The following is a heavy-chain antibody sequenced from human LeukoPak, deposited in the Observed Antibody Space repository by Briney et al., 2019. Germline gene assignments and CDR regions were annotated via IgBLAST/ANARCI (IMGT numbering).Heavy chain of an antibody. CDR1: GYTFTSYG. D-gene: IGHD6-13*01. J-gene: IGHJ4*02. Sequence: ASVKVSCKASGYTFTSYGISWVRQAPGQGLEWMGWISAYNGNTNYAQKVQGRVTMTTDASTSTAYMELRSLRSDDTAVYYCARDGIAAVPGGYWGQGTLVTASS. CDR2: ISAYNGNT. V-gene: IGHV1-18*01. CDR3: ARDGIAAVPGGY.